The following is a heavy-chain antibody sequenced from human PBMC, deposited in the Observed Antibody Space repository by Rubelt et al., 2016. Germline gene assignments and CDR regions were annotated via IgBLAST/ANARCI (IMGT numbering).Heavy chain of an antibody. Sequence: QLQLRESGPGLVKPSETLTLTCNVSGFSISSGYYWGWIRQPPGKGLEWIGTMYHSGTTYYNSSLKSRAAISVDTSNNQFSLRLRSGIAADTAWYDCARGSVVAATLDWFDPWGQGTLVTVSS. CDR3: ARGSVVAATLDWFDP. J-gene: IGHJ5*02. CDR2: MYHSGTT. D-gene: IGHD2-15*01. CDR1: GFSISSGYY. V-gene: IGHV4-38-2*02.